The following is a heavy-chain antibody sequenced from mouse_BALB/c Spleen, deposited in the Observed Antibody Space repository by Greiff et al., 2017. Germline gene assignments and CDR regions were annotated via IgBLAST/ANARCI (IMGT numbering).Heavy chain of an antibody. CDR2: ISSGSSTI. CDR1: GFTFSSFG. D-gene: IGHD1-1*01. CDR3: ASQPAYYGSSYWYFDV. V-gene: IGHV5-17*02. J-gene: IGHJ1*01. Sequence: EVQGVESGGGLVQPGGSRKLSCAASGFTFSSFGMHWVRQAPEKGLEWVAYISSGSSTIYYADTVKGRFTISRDNPKNTLFLQMTSLRSEDTAMYYCASQPAYYGSSYWYFDVWGAGTTVTVSS.